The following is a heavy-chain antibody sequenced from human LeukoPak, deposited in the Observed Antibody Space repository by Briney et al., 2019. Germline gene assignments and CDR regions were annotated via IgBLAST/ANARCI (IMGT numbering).Heavy chain of an antibody. J-gene: IGHJ4*02. CDR2: ISGSGGST. D-gene: IGHD2-15*01. CDR3: AKGPRGYCSGGSCYNPYYFDY. CDR1: GFTFSSYA. V-gene: IGHV3-23*01. Sequence: GGSLRLSCAASGFTFSSYAMSWVRQAPGKGLEWVSAISGSGGSTYYADSVKGRFTISRDNSKNTLYLQMNSLRAEDTAVYYCAKGPRGYCSGGSCYNPYYFDYWGQGTPVTVSS.